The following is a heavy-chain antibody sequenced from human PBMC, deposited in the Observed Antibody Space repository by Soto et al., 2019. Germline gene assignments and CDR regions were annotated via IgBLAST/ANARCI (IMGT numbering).Heavy chain of an antibody. V-gene: IGHV3-23*01. J-gene: IGHJ3*02. CDR1: GFTFSNYV. D-gene: IGHD3-22*01. CDR3: AKDFRGSMIGSAFDI. Sequence: VQLLESGGGLVQPGGSLRLSCAASGFTFSNYVMTWVRQAPGKGLEWVSSISGSGGSTYYADSVKGRFTISRDNSMNTLYLQMNSLRAEDTAVYYCAKDFRGSMIGSAFDIWGQGTMVTVSS. CDR2: ISGSGGST.